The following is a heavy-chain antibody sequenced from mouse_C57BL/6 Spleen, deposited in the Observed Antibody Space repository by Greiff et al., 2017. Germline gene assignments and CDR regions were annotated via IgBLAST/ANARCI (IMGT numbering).Heavy chain of an antibody. CDR2: IDPSDSYT. CDR1: GYTFTSYW. J-gene: IGHJ2*02. D-gene: IGHD1-1*01. CDR3: ARGDDSSSYCVDY. Sequence: QVQLQQPGAELVRPGASVKLSCKASGYTFTSYWMHWVKQRPGQGLEWIGNIDPSDSYTHYNQKFKDKSTLTVDKSSSTAYMQLSSLTSEDSAVYYGARGDDSSSYCVDYWGQGTSRTVSS. V-gene: IGHV1-69*01.